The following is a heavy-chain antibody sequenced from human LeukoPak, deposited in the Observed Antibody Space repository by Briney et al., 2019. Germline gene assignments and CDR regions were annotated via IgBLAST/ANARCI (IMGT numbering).Heavy chain of an antibody. CDR1: GGSFSGYY. J-gene: IGHJ6*02. CDR2: INHSGST. D-gene: IGHD2-2*01. CDR3: ARGRRCLSSTSCYVFYYYYGMDV. V-gene: IGHV4-34*01. Sequence: PSETLSLTCAVYGGSFSGYYWSWIRQPPGKGLEWIGEINHSGSTNYNPSLKSRVTISVDTSKNQFSLKLSSVTAAGTAVYYCARGRRCLSSTSCYVFYYYYGMDVWGQGTTVTVSS.